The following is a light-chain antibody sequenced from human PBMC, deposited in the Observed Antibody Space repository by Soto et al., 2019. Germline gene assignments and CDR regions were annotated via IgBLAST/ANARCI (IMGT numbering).Light chain of an antibody. V-gene: IGKV3-20*01. CDR3: QQYSSSPAT. CDR1: QSVSSSY. Sequence: ELVCTQSPGPLSLSPGESATISCQASQSVSSSYLAWYQQKPGQAPRLLIYGASSRATGIPARFSGSGSGTDFTLSGSRLEPEDFAVYFCQQYSSSPATFGQGTKVDIK. CDR2: GAS. J-gene: IGKJ1*01.